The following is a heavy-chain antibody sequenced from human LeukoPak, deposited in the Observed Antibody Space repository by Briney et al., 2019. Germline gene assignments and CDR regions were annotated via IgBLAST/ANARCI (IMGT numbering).Heavy chain of an antibody. D-gene: IGHD4-17*01. CDR2: MNPNSGNT. J-gene: IGHJ3*02. CDR1: GYTFTCYD. V-gene: IGHV1-8*01. CDR3: ARGRAVTTYAFDI. Sequence: ASVKVSCKASGYTFTCYDINWVRQATGQGLEWMGWMNPNSGNTGYAQKFQGRVTMTRNTSISTAYMELSSLRSEDTAVYYCARGRAVTTYAFDIWGQGTMVTVPS.